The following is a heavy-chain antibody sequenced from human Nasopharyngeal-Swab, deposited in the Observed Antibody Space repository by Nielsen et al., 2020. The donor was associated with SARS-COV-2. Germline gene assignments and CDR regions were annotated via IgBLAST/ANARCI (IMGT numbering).Heavy chain of an antibody. CDR2: INSDVSKR. V-gene: IGHV3-74*01. Sequence: GESLKISCAASGFTFSDYWMHWVRQVPGKGLVWISGINSDVSKRVFADSVKDQFTITRDRAKHTVYLHRNSLRAEDTAVYYCARAYDYWGQGTLVTVSS. J-gene: IGHJ4*02. CDR1: GFTFSDYW. CDR3: ARAYDY.